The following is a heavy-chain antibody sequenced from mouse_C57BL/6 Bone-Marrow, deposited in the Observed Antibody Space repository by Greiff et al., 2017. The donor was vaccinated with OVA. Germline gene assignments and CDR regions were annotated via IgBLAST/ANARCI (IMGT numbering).Heavy chain of an antibody. Sequence: LLESGAELVRPGTSVKVSCKASGYAFTNYLIEWVKQRPGQGLEWIGVINPGSGGTNYNEKFKGKATLTADKSSSTAYMQLSSLTSEDSAVYFCARWRIYYGSSYPFAYWGQGTLVTVSA. D-gene: IGHD1-1*01. CDR3: ARWRIYYGSSYPFAY. CDR1: GYAFTNYL. V-gene: IGHV1-54*01. J-gene: IGHJ3*01. CDR2: INPGSGGT.